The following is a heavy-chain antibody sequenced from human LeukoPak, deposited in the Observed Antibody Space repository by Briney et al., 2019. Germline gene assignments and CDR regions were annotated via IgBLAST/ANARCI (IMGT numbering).Heavy chain of an antibody. Sequence: SGPTLVNPTQTLTLTCTFSGFSLSTRGVGVGWIRQPPGKALECLALIYWNEDKRYTPSLKSRLTITKDTSKNQVVLTITNMDPVDTATYYSAHSRFLESYFDYWGQGTLVTVSS. J-gene: IGHJ4*02. CDR3: AHSRFLESYFDY. CDR1: GFSLSTRGVG. V-gene: IGHV2-5*01. CDR2: IYWNEDK. D-gene: IGHD3-3*01.